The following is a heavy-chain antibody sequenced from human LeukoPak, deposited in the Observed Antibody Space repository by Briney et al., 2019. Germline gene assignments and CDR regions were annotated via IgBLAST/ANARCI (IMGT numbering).Heavy chain of an antibody. V-gene: IGHV1-3*01. CDR3: ARDLYGDYAIDY. Sequence: ASVKVSCKASGYTFTSYAMHWVRQAPGQRLEWTGWINAGNGNTKYSQKFQGRVTITRDTSASTAYMELSSLRSEDTAVYYCARDLYGDYAIDYWGQGTLVTVSS. CDR2: INAGNGNT. CDR1: GYTFTSYA. J-gene: IGHJ4*02. D-gene: IGHD4-17*01.